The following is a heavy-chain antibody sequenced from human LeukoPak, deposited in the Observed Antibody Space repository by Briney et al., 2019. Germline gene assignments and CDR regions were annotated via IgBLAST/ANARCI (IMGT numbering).Heavy chain of an antibody. CDR2: MNPNSGNR. V-gene: IGHV1-8*01. J-gene: IGHJ3*02. CDR3: ARAPYAKGPYYYDSSGYFLI. D-gene: IGHD3-22*01. Sequence: ASVKVSCKASGYTFTSYDINWVRQAAGQGLEWMGWMNPNSGNRGYAQKFQGRVNMTSNTSLSTAYMQLSSLRSEDTAVYYCARAPYAKGPYYYDSSGYFLIWGQGTMVTVSS. CDR1: GYTFTSYD.